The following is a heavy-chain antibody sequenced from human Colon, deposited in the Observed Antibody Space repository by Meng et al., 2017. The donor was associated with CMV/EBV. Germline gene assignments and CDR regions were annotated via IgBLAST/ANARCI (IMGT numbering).Heavy chain of an antibody. J-gene: IGHJ5*02. V-gene: IGHV3-21*01. CDR2: ISSSSSYI. Sequence: GGSLRLSCAASGEFTFSSYEMNWVRQAPGKGLEWVSSISSSSSYIYYADSVKGRFTISRDNAKNSLYLQMNSLRAEDTAVYYCARGPGTYSSGWPPGPWGQGTLVTVSS. CDR1: GEFTFSSYE. D-gene: IGHD6-19*01. CDR3: ARGPGTYSSGWPPGP.